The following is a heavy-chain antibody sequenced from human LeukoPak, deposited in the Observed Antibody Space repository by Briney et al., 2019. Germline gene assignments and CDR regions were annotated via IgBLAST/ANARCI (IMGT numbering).Heavy chain of an antibody. V-gene: IGHV1-18*01. CDR3: ARGATGTTFYHRLDP. J-gene: IGHJ5*02. CDR1: GYTFTSYG. D-gene: IGHD1-7*01. CDR2: ISAYNGNT. Sequence: ASVKVSCKASGYTFTSYGISWVRQAPGQGLEWMGWISAYNGNTNYAQKLQGRVTMTTDTSTSTAYMELRSLRSEDTAVYYCARGATGTTFYHRLDPWGQGTLVTVSS.